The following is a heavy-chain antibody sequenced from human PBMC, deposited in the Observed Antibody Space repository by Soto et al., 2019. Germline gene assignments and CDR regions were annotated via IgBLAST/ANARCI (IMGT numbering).Heavy chain of an antibody. CDR3: SRDLDYSKLYRYYGMDV. V-gene: IGHV3-33*01. D-gene: IGHD4-4*01. CDR2: IWFDGSNK. CDR1: GFSFSSYA. Sequence: SLRLSCAASGFSFSSYAMHWVRQAPGKGLEWVALIWFDGSNKYYADSVKGRFTISKDNSKDTLYLQMNSLRAEDTAVYYCSRDLDYSKLYRYYGMDVWGQGTTVTVSS. J-gene: IGHJ6*02.